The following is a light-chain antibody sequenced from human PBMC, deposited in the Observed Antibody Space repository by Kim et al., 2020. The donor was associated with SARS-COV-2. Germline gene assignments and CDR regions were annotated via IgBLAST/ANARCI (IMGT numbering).Light chain of an antibody. V-gene: IGKV3-20*01. CDR3: QQYGSSPRT. J-gene: IGKJ1*01. CDR1: QSVTSSF. Sequence: PGERATLSCRASQSVTSSFLAWYQQKHGQAPRLLIYAASSRATGIPDRFSGSGSGTDFTLTISRLEPEDFAVYYCQQYGSSPRTFGQGTKVEIK. CDR2: AAS.